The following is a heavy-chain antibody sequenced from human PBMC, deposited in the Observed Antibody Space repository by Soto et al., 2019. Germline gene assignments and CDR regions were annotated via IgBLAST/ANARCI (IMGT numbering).Heavy chain of an antibody. CDR2: IKEDGSEQ. CDR3: ARQHWVDFR. J-gene: IGHJ4*02. V-gene: IGHV3-7*03. Sequence: EVQLVESGGGLVQPGGSLRLSCAASGFTFSSYFMTWVRQAPGKGLEWVATIKEDGSEQGYVDSVKGRFIISRDNAKNSLYLQMNSLRAEDTAVYYCARQHWVDFRWGQGTLVTVSS. D-gene: IGHD2-15*01. CDR1: GFTFSSYF.